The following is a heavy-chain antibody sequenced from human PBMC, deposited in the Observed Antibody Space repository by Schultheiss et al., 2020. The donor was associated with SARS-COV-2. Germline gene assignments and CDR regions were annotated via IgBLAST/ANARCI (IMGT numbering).Heavy chain of an antibody. V-gene: IGHV4-31*03. CDR2: IYYSGST. Sequence: SETLSLTCTVSGGSISSGGYYWSWIRQHPGKGLEWIGYIYYSGSTYYNPSLKSRVTISVDTSKNQFSLKLSSVTAADTAVYYCARHHSYSSGNDNLDYWGQGTLVTVSS. CDR3: ARHHSYSSGNDNLDY. J-gene: IGHJ4*02. D-gene: IGHD6-19*01. CDR1: GGSISSGGYY.